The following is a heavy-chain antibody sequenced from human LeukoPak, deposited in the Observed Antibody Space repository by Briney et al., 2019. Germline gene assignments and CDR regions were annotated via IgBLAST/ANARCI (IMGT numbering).Heavy chain of an antibody. CDR1: GGSISSYY. D-gene: IGHD5-12*01. Sequence: SETLPLTCTVSGGSISSYYWSWIRQPPGKGLEWIGYIYYSGSTNYNASLKSRVTISVDTSKNQFSLKLSSVTAADTAVYYCARDVDIDTYFDYWGPGTLVTVSS. J-gene: IGHJ4*02. V-gene: IGHV4-59*01. CDR3: ARDVDIDTYFDY. CDR2: IYYSGST.